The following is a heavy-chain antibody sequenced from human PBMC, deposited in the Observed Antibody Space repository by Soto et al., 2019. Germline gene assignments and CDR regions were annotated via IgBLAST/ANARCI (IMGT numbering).Heavy chain of an antibody. Sequence: QVQLVESGGGVVQPGRSLRLSCAASGFTFSSYAMHWVRQAPGKGLEWVAVISYDGSNKYYADSVKGRFTISRDNSKNTLYLQMNSLRAEDTAVYYCARAGLGGPDGYYYGMDVWGQGTTVTVSS. CDR3: ARAGLGGPDGYYYGMDV. CDR1: GFTFSSYA. CDR2: ISYDGSNK. D-gene: IGHD1-26*01. V-gene: IGHV3-30-3*01. J-gene: IGHJ6*02.